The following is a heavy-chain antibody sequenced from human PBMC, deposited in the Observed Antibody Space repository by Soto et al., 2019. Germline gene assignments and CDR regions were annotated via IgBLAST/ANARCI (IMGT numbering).Heavy chain of an antibody. J-gene: IGHJ5*02. CDR3: AKGPRDYDFWSGYYGGWFDP. V-gene: IGHV3-23*01. CDR1: GFTFSSYA. CDR2: ISGSGGST. D-gene: IGHD3-3*01. Sequence: GGSLRLSCAASGFTFSSYAMRWVRQAPGKGREWVSAISGSGGSTYYADSVKGRFTISRDNSKNTLYLQMNSLRAEDTAVYYCAKGPRDYDFWSGYYGGWFDPWGQGTLVTVSS.